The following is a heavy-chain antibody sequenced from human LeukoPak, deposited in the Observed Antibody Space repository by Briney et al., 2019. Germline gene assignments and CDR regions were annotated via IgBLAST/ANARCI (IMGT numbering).Heavy chain of an antibody. CDR1: GFTFSSYW. Sequence: GGSLRLSCAASGFTFSSYWMHWVRQAPGKGLVWVSRMNSDGSTTNYADSVKGRFTISRDNAKNTLYLQMNSLSVDDTAVYYCATAGNYRFDYWGQGTLVTVSS. J-gene: IGHJ4*02. V-gene: IGHV3-74*01. D-gene: IGHD1-7*01. CDR2: MNSDGSTT. CDR3: ATAGNYRFDY.